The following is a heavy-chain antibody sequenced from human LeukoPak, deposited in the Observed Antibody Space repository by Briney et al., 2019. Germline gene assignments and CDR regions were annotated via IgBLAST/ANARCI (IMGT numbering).Heavy chain of an antibody. CDR3: ARFVVVTAGDY. CDR1: GFTFSVYW. D-gene: IGHD2-21*02. J-gene: IGHJ4*01. Sequence: PGGSLRLSCAASGFTFSVYWMSWVRQAPGKGLVWVARLHSNGAFTTYADSVKGRFTISRDTAKNTLYLQMNSLRVEDTAVYYCARFVVVTAGDYWGQGTLVTVSS. CDR2: LHSNGAFT. V-gene: IGHV3-74*01.